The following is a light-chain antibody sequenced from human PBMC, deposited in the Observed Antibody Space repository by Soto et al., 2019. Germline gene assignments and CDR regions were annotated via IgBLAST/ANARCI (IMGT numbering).Light chain of an antibody. Sequence: QSVLTQPPSASGTLGQRVTISCSGSSSNIGSNTVNWYRQLPGTAPKLLIYGNNQRPSGVPDRFSGSKSGTSASLAISGLQSEDETDYYCAAWDDSLNGRVFGGGTNLTVL. CDR1: SSNIGSNT. J-gene: IGLJ2*01. CDR2: GNN. V-gene: IGLV1-44*01. CDR3: AAWDDSLNGRV.